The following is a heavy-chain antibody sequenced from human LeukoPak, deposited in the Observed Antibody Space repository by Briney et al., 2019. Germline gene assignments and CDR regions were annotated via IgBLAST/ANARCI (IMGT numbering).Heavy chain of an antibody. D-gene: IGHD6-19*01. CDR3: ARDEGGSSAYNWFDP. Sequence: SETLSLTCTVSGGSISSGDYYWSWIRQPPGKGLEWIGYIYYSGSTYYNPSLKSRVTISVDTSKNQFSLKLSSVTAADTAVYYCARDEGGSSAYNWFDPWGQGTLVTVSS. CDR2: IYYSGST. V-gene: IGHV4-30-4*01. J-gene: IGHJ5*02. CDR1: GGSISSGDYY.